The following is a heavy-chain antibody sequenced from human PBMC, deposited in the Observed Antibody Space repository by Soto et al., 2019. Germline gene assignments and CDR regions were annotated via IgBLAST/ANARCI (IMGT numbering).Heavy chain of an antibody. CDR2: ISGSGGST. CDR1: GFTFSSCA. V-gene: IGHV3-23*01. J-gene: IGHJ4*02. D-gene: IGHD3-10*01. Sequence: EVQLLESGGGLVQPGGSLRLSCAASGFTFSSCAMSWVRQTPGKGLESVSGISGSGGSTYYADSVKGRFTISRDNSKDTLFLQMNSLRAGDTAVYYCTKRPSAALWFGEDYFDYWGQGSLVTVSS. CDR3: TKRPSAALWFGEDYFDY.